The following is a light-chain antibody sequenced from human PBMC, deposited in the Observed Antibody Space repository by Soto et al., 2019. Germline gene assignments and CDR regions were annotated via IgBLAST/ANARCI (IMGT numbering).Light chain of an antibody. V-gene: IGKV3-15*01. CDR2: GAS. CDR1: QSVSSN. CDR3: QQYNNWRRT. Sequence: EIVMTQSPATLSVSPGERATLSCRASQSVSSNLAWYQQKPGQAPRLLIYGASTRATGIPARFSGSGSGTEVTLTISSLQSEDFAVYYCQQYNNWRRTFGQGTKLEIK. J-gene: IGKJ2*01.